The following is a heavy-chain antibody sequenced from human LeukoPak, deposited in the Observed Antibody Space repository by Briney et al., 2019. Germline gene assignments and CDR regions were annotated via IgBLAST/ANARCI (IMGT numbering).Heavy chain of an antibody. V-gene: IGHV3-15*04. CDR3: TTSPGITVLGVVTDY. CDR1: EPTFRNAL. Sequence: GGSLRLSCAASEPTFRNALINWVRQAPGKGLEWVGRIESKVDGGTTDYPAPLKGRFTISRDDSENTLYLQMNSVKTEDTGLYYCTTSPGITVLGVVTDYWGQGALVIVSS. CDR2: IESKVDGGTT. J-gene: IGHJ4*02. D-gene: IGHD3-3*01.